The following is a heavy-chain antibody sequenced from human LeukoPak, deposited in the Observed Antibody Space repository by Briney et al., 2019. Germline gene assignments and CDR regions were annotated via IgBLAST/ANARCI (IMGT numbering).Heavy chain of an antibody. CDR1: GYTFTVYY. CDR3: AFVHCSGRCNQALDS. Sequence: ASVKVSFKSAGYTFTVYYMPWVRLAPGQGLEWMGWMESNTGASNSAQKFQGRVTLTRDTSISTAYMELSSLGSDDTALYYCAFVHCSGRCNQALDSWGQGTLVTVSS. D-gene: IGHD2-15*01. V-gene: IGHV1-2*02. J-gene: IGHJ4*02. CDR2: MESNTGAS.